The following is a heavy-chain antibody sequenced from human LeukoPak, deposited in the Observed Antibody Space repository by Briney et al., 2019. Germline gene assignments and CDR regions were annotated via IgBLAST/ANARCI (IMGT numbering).Heavy chain of an antibody. Sequence: GGSLRLSCAASGFTFSSYAMHWVRQAPGKGLEWVAFISFDESYKYYADSVKGRFTISRDKSKNTLYLQLSSLRAEDTAVYYCARDSYYGSGRHYYYYMDVWGKGTTVTVSS. J-gene: IGHJ6*03. CDR1: GFTFSSYA. CDR2: ISFDESYK. CDR3: ARDSYYGSGRHYYYYMDV. D-gene: IGHD3-10*01. V-gene: IGHV3-30*04.